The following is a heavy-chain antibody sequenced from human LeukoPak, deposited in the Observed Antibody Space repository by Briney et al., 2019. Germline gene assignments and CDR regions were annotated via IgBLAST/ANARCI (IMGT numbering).Heavy chain of an antibody. Sequence: SQTLSPTCTVSGGSISSGGYYWSWIRQHPGKGLEWIGYIYYSGSTYYNPSLKSRVTISVDTSKNQFSLKLSSVTAADTAVYYCARDSGGPPDHWGQGTLVTVSS. CDR3: ARDSGGPPDH. CDR2: IYYSGST. V-gene: IGHV4-31*03. CDR1: GGSISSGGYY. J-gene: IGHJ4*02. D-gene: IGHD2-15*01.